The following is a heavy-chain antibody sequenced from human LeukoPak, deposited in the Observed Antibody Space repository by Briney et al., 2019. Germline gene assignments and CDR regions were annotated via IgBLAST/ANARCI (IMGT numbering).Heavy chain of an antibody. Sequence: SQTLSLTCTVSGGSISSGSYYWSWIRQPAGKGLEWIERIYTSGSTNYNPSLKSRVTISVDTSKNQFSLKLSSVTAADTAVYYCARQQTMWYYDSGIYPGWFDPWGQGTLVTVSS. D-gene: IGHD3-10*01. CDR2: IYTSGST. V-gene: IGHV4-61*02. CDR1: GGSISSGSYY. CDR3: ARQQTMWYYDSGIYPGWFDP. J-gene: IGHJ5*02.